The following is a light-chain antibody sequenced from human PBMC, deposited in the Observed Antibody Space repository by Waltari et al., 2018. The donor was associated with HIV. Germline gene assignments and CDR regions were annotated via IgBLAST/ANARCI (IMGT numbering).Light chain of an antibody. J-gene: IGLJ3*02. CDR3: AVWDNSLSAQV. CDR2: WNT. CDR1: SSNIGINY. V-gene: IGLV1-47*01. Sequence: QSVLTQSPSISGTPGQRVAISCSGRSSNIGINYVSWYQQVPGTTPKLLVFWNTRRPSWVSDRFSGSVSGTSASLAISGLRSDDEANYYCAVWDNSLSAQVFGGGTTLTVL.